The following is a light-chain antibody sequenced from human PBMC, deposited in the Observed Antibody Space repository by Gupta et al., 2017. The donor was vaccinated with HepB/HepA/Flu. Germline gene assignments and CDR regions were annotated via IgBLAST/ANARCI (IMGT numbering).Light chain of an antibody. V-gene: IGKV1-39*01. CDR1: QSIRSY. J-gene: IGKJ3*01. Sequence: IKLTRSPSSLSASVGDRGTITCRARQSIRSYLNWYKQKPGKAPKLLIYAASSWQSGVPSRFSGSGYGKDLTLTISSRQQEEFASYYCQQTDSNSPFTFGHGTKVDIK. CDR3: QQTDSNSPFT. CDR2: AAS.